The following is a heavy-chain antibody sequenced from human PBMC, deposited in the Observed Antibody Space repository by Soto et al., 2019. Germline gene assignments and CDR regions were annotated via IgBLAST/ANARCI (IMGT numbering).Heavy chain of an antibody. J-gene: IGHJ3*02. Sequence: PSETLSLTCTVSGGSISSGGYYWSWIRQHPGKGLEWIGYIYYSGSTYYNPSLKSRVTISVDTSKNQFSLKLSSVTAADTAVYYCARVARLRITAFDIWRQGTMVTVSS. CDR3: ARVARLRITAFDI. CDR2: IYYSGST. CDR1: GGSISSGGYY. D-gene: IGHD3-10*01. V-gene: IGHV4-31*03.